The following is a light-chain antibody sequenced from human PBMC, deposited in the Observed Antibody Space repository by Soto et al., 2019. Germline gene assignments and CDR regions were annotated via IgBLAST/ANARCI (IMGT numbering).Light chain of an antibody. CDR1: QSIGYY. J-gene: IGKJ1*01. CDR3: QQRGNWPPTWT. V-gene: IGKV3-11*01. Sequence: EIVLTQSPATLSLSPGERVTLSCRASQSIGYYLAWYQEKPGQAPRLLIYDASIRATGIPARFSGSWSGTDFTLTINGLEPEDSAVYHCQQRGNWPPTWTFGQGTKVDIK. CDR2: DAS.